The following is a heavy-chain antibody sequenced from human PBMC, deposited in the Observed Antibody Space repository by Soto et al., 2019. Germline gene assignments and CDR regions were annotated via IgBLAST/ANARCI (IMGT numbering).Heavy chain of an antibody. CDR3: ARGRFRRTWFDP. J-gene: IGHJ5*02. CDR1: GYTFTNYD. V-gene: IGHV1-8*01. Sequence: QVQLVQSGAEVKKPGASVKVSCKASGYTFTNYDIHWVRQATGQGLEWMGWMNPDSGNTGQSKQFQGRVTMTRDTATTTAYMEMSSLRSEETAVYYCARGRFRRTWFDPWGQGTLVTVSS. CDR2: MNPDSGNT. D-gene: IGHD3-16*01.